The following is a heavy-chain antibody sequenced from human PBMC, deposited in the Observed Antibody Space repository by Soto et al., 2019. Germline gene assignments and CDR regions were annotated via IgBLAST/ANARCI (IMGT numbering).Heavy chain of an antibody. CDR3: ARMNRDYYYYGMDV. Sequence: PSETLSLTCGVSGDSISSSKWWTWVRQTPGNGLEWIGKIDHNGVANYNPSLEGRVTISKDISKNQISLKVTSVTAADSAVYYCARMNRDYYYYGMDVWGQGATATVSS. J-gene: IGHJ6*02. CDR2: IDHNGVA. CDR1: GDSISSSKW. V-gene: IGHV4-4*02.